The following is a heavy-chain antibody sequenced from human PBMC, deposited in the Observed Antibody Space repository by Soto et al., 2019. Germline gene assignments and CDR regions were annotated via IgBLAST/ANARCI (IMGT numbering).Heavy chain of an antibody. Sequence: QITLKESGPTLVKPTQTLTLTCTFSGFSLSNRGMGVGWIRQPPGKALEWLALIYWDDNKRYSPSLKSRLIIAKATSKNQVVLTMTNMDPVDTSTYYCANRMTGTTDDAFDIWGQGTMVTVSS. J-gene: IGHJ3*02. CDR3: ANRMTGTTDDAFDI. D-gene: IGHD1-20*01. V-gene: IGHV2-5*02. CDR2: IYWDDNK. CDR1: GFSLSNRGMG.